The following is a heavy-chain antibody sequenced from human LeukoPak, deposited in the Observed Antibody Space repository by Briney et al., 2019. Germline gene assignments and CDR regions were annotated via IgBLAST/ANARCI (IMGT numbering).Heavy chain of an antibody. Sequence: GGSLRLSCAASGFTFSNAYMNWVRQAPGKGLEWVGRIKPKTDGETTEYAAPVKGRFSISRDDSKNMLYLQMNSLKTEDIAVYYCITGRGFLAPLDFWGQGTLVTVSS. V-gene: IGHV3-15*07. J-gene: IGHJ4*02. CDR1: GFTFSNAY. CDR2: IKPKTDGETT. CDR3: ITGRGFLAPLDF. D-gene: IGHD2/OR15-2a*01.